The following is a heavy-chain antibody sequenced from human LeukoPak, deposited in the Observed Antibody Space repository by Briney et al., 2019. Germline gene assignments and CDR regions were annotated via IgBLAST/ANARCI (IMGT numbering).Heavy chain of an antibody. J-gene: IGHJ5*02. CDR3: ARRAAVAYNWFDP. D-gene: IGHD2-15*01. V-gene: IGHV1-46*01. CDR1: GYTFTSYY. Sequence: ASVKVSCKASGYTFTSYYIHWVRQAPGQGLEWVGIINPSGGNTAYAQKFQGRVTMTRDTSTTTVYMELGSLRSEDTAVYYCARRAAVAYNWFDPWGQGTLVTVSS. CDR2: INPSGGNT.